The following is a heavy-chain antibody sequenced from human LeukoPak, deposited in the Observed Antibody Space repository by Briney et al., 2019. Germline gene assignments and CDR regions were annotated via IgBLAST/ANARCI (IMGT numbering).Heavy chain of an antibody. J-gene: IGHJ5*02. CDR2: FYARTYI. V-gene: IGHV4-39*01. Sequence: PTETLSLACSVPGRSISGGGYYSGWFSQPPGKGLEWIGRFYARTYISDEPSLKSRVSMSVDTSENQLSLRLRSLTAADTAVYYCARQALRDQRVYWVDTWGQGTLVTVSS. D-gene: IGHD2-21*02. CDR3: ARQALRDQRVYWVDT. CDR1: GRSISGGGYY.